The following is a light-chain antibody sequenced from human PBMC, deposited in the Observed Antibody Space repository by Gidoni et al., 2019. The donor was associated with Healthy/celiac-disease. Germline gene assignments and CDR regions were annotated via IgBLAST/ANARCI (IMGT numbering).Light chain of an antibody. V-gene: IGKV1-39*01. CDR2: AAS. CDR3: QQSYSTPRT. J-gene: IGKJ1*01. CDR1: QSISSY. Sequence: DIQMTQSPSSLSASVGDRVTITCRASQSISSYLNWYQQKPGKAPKLLIYAASSLQSGVPSRFSGGGSGTDFTLTISSLKPEDFATYYCQQSYSTPRTFGQGTKVEIK.